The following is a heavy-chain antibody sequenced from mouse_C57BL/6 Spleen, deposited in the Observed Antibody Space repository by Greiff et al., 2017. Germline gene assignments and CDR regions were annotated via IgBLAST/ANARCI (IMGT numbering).Heavy chain of an antibody. J-gene: IGHJ4*01. CDR1: GYAFTNYL. V-gene: IGHV1-54*01. D-gene: IGHD1-1*01. Sequence: QVQLQQSGAELVRPGTSVKVSCKASGYAFTNYLIEWVKQRPGQGLEWIGVIKPGSGGTNYNEKFKGKATLTADKSSSTAYMQLSSLTSEDSAVYFCANHYYGSSYGYAMDYWGQGTSVTVSS. CDR3: ANHYYGSSYGYAMDY. CDR2: IKPGSGGT.